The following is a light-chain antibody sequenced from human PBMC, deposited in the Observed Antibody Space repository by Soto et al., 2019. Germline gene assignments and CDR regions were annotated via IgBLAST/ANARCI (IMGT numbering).Light chain of an antibody. Sequence: EIVLTQSPATLSLSPGERATLSCRASQSVSSYLAWYQQKPGQAPRLLIYDASNRATGIPARFSGSGSGTELTLTISSLEPEDFAVNYCQQRSNWPPEYTFGQGTTLEIK. V-gene: IGKV3-11*01. CDR1: QSVSSY. J-gene: IGKJ2*01. CDR3: QQRSNWPPEYT. CDR2: DAS.